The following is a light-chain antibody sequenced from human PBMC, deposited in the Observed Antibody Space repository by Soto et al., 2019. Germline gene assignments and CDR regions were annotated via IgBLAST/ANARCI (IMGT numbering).Light chain of an antibody. CDR2: LHSDGSQ. V-gene: IGLV4-69*01. CDR3: QTWGTDIKWE. J-gene: IGLJ3*02. CDR1: SGRSSYA. Sequence: QLVLTQSPSASASLGASVKLSCTLSSGRSSYAIAWHQQQPGKGPRYLMKLHSDGSQIKGDGIPDRFSGSSSGAERYLTISNLQSEDEADYYCQTWGTDIKWEFGGGTKVTVL.